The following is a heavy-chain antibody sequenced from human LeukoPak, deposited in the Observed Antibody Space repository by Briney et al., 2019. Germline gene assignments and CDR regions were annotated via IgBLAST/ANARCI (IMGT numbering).Heavy chain of an antibody. CDR3: AKDKDYSYYMGV. V-gene: IGHV3-43D*03. J-gene: IGHJ6*03. CDR1: GFTFDDYA. CDR2: ISWDGGST. Sequence: GGSLRLSCAASGFTFDDYAMHWVRQTPGKGLEWVSLISWDGGSTYYADSVKGRFTISRDNSKNSLYLQMNSLRAEDTALYYCAKDKDYSYYMGVWGKGTTVTVSS.